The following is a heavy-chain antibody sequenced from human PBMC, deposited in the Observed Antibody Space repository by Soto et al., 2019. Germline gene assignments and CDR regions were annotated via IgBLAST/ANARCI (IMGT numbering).Heavy chain of an antibody. CDR2: IYWNDDQ. CDR3: AHGGHLYNDFSLNH. Sequence: QITLEESGPTMVKPTQTLTLTCTFSGFSLNTRGVGVGWIRQPPGKALEWLTLIYWNDDQRYSPSLKNRLTITKDIPKTQVVLTMTNVDPGDTATYYCAHGGHLYNDFSLNHWGQGILVTVSS. J-gene: IGHJ5*02. CDR1: GFSLNTRGVG. V-gene: IGHV2-5*01. D-gene: IGHD3-3*01.